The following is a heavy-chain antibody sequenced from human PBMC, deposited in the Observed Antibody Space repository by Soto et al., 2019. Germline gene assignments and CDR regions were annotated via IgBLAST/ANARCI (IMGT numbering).Heavy chain of an antibody. CDR2: IYYSGST. CDR3: ARTRITMLVVVITTFYFDY. J-gene: IGHJ4*02. CDR1: GGSISSSSYY. Sequence: QLQLQESGPGLVKPSETLSLTCTVSGGSISSSSYYWGWIRQPPGKGLEWIGSIYYSGSTYYNPSLKSRVTISVDTSKNQFSLKLSSVTAADTAVYYCARTRITMLVVVITTFYFDYWGQGTLVTVSS. D-gene: IGHD3-22*01. V-gene: IGHV4-39*01.